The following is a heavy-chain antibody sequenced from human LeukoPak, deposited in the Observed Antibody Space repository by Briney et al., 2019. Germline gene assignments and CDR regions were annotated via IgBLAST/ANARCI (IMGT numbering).Heavy chain of an antibody. J-gene: IGHJ3*02. CDR3: AREGAVGVITLDDAFDI. CDR1: GYSISSGYY. Sequence: SETLSLTCTVSGYSISSGYYWAWIRQPPGKGLEWIGSIYYSGSTYYNPSLKSRVTTSVDTSKNQFSLKLSSVAAADTAVYYCAREGAVGVITLDDAFDIWGQGTMVTVSS. CDR2: IYYSGST. D-gene: IGHD3-16*02. V-gene: IGHV4-38-2*02.